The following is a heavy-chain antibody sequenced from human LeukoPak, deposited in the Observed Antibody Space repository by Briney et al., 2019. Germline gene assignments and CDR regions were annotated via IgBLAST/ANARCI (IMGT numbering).Heavy chain of an antibody. D-gene: IGHD6-19*01. CDR3: ARDRPGIAVAGDALDI. CDR1: GGSIGSYY. J-gene: IGHJ3*02. Sequence: SETLSLTCTVSGGSIGSYYWSWIRQSPGKGLEWIGYMYNKGSTSYNPSLKRRVTISVDTSKNQFSLKVRSVTAADTAVYYCARDRPGIAVAGDALDIWGQGTMVTISS. V-gene: IGHV4-59*01. CDR2: MYNKGST.